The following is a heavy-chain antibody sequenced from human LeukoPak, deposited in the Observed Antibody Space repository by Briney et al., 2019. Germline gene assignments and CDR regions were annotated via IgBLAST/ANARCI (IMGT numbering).Heavy chain of an antibody. Sequence: GRSLRLSCAASGFTLSAYAMHWVRQAPGKGLEWLALISYDGSNKYYADFVKGRFTISRDSSKNTLYLRVNSLRAEDTAVYYCAKEGLGSSWYPNYFDYWGQGTLVTVSS. CDR1: GFTLSAYA. CDR3: AKEGLGSSWYPNYFDY. J-gene: IGHJ4*02. V-gene: IGHV3-30*18. CDR2: ISYDGSNK. D-gene: IGHD6-13*01.